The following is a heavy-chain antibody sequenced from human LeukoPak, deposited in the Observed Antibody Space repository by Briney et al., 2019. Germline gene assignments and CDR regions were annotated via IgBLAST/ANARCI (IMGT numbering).Heavy chain of an antibody. J-gene: IGHJ5*02. CDR1: GFTFSSYT. CDR2: ISNNGGST. V-gene: IGHV3-64D*06. CDR3: HSLWS. Sequence: GGSLRLSWSASGFTFSSYTMHWVRQAPGKGLEHVSAISNNGGSTNYADSVKGRFTISRDNSKNTLYLQMSSLRAEDTAVYYCHSLWSWGQGTLVTVSS. D-gene: IGHD3-10*01.